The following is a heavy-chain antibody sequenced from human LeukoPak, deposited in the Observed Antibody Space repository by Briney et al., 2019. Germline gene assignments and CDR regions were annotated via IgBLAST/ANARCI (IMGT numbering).Heavy chain of an antibody. V-gene: IGHV1-46*01. CDR3: ARKGELLHWGYYYYYMDV. CDR1: GYTFTSYY. D-gene: IGHD1-26*01. J-gene: IGHJ6*03. CDR2: INPTGGST. Sequence: ASVKVSCKASGYTFTSYYMHWVRQAPGEGLEWMGIINPTGGSTSYAQKFQGRVTMTRDTSISTAYMELSRLRSDDTAVYYCARKGELLHWGYYYYYMDVWGKGTTVTVSS.